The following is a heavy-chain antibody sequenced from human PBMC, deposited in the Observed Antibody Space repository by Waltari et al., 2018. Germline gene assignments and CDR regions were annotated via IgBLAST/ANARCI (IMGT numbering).Heavy chain of an antibody. CDR1: GFTFNSYS. V-gene: IGHV3-21*01. CDR3: ARPLDSSSWYPDAFDI. D-gene: IGHD6-13*01. Sequence: EVQLVESGGGLVKPGGSLRLSCAASGFTFNSYSMNWVRQAPGKGLEWVSSISSSSSYIYYADSVKGRFTISRDNAKNSLYLQMNSLRAEETAVYYCARPLDSSSWYPDAFDIWGQGTMVTVSS. CDR2: ISSSSSYI. J-gene: IGHJ3*02.